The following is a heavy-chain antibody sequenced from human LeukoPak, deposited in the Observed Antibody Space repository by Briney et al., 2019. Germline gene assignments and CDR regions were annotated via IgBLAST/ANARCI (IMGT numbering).Heavy chain of an antibody. CDR1: GLTSSSHG. D-gene: IGHD3-10*01. J-gene: IGHJ5*01. Sequence: GRSLRLSCAASGLTSSSHGFHWVRQAPGKGLEWVTFISLDGSKTSYADSVKGRFTFSRDDSKNTLYLEMNSLRAEDTAVYYCARDRAVSWFDSWGLGTLVTVSS. CDR2: ISLDGSKT. V-gene: IGHV3-33*05. CDR3: ARDRAVSWFDS.